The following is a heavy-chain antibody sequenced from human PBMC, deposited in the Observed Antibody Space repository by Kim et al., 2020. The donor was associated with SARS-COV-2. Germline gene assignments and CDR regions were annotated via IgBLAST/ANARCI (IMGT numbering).Heavy chain of an antibody. Sequence: SETLSLTCTVSGGSLSPYYWSWIRQPPGKGLEWIGYMHYSGRANYSPSLKSRVAISVDTSKNHFSLNLTSVTAADTAKYFCARFQHGSGSYLDPLDIWGKGTLVTVSS. J-gene: IGHJ3*02. V-gene: IGHV4-59*01. D-gene: IGHD3-10*01. CDR1: GGSLSPYY. CDR2: MHYSGRA. CDR3: ARFQHGSGSYLDPLDI.